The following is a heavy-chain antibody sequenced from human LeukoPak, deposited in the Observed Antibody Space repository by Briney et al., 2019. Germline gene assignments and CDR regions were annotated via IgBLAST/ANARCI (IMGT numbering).Heavy chain of an antibody. J-gene: IGHJ5*02. D-gene: IGHD3-22*01. CDR3: ARRGYYDSSTGKNWFDP. Sequence: GESLKISCKGSGYSFTSYWIAWVRQMPGKGLEWMGIIYPGDSDTRYSPSFQGQVTISVDKSISTAYLQWSSLKASDTVMYYCARRGYYDSSTGKNWFDPWGQGTLVTVSS. V-gene: IGHV5-51*01. CDR1: GYSFTSYW. CDR2: IYPGDSDT.